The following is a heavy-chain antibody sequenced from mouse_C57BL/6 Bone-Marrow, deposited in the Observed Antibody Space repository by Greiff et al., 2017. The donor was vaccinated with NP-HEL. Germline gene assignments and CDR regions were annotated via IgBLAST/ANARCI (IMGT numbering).Heavy chain of an antibody. CDR3: ARMGHYGNDECWFAY. J-gene: IGHJ3*01. D-gene: IGHD2-2*01. CDR1: GYTFTSYW. CDR2: IDPSDSYT. V-gene: IGHV1-50*01. Sequence: QVQLQQPGAELVKPGASVKLSCKASGYTFTSYWMQWVKQRPGQGLEWIGEIDPSDSYTNYNQKFKGKATLTVDTSSSTAYMQLSSLTSEDSAVYYCARMGHYGNDECWFAYWGQGTLVTVSA.